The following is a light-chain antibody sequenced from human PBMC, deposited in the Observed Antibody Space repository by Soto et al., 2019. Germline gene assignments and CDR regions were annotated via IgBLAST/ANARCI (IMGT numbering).Light chain of an antibody. J-gene: IGKJ3*01. CDR1: QDIVNS. CDR2: AAS. Sequence: DIQMTQSPASLSAFVGDRVTITCQASQDIVNSLNWYQQKPGKAPKLLIYAASSLETGVPSKFSGSESGTDFSFTIFSLQPEDVATYYCQHYDSLPPTFGPGTKVDIK. CDR3: QHYDSLPPT. V-gene: IGKV1-33*01.